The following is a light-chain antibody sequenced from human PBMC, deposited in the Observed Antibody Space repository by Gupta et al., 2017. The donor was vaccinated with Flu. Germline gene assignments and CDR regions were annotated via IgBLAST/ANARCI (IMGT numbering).Light chain of an antibody. CDR3: QQRSDWPLT. CDR1: QSVSSY. Sequence: GERATLSCRATQSVSSYLAWYQQKPGQAPRLLIYDASKRATGIPARFSGSGSGTDFTLTVSSLEPEDSAVYYCQQRSDWPLTFGGGTKVEIE. CDR2: DAS. J-gene: IGKJ4*01. V-gene: IGKV3-11*01.